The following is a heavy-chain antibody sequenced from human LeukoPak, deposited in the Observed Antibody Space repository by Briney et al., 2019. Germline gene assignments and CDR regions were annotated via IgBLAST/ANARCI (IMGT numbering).Heavy chain of an antibody. CDR2: SISILGTT. Sequence: GASVKVSCKASGGTFSSYAITWVRQAPGQGLEWMGGSISILGTTNYAQKFQGRVTITADESTSTAYMELSSLKSEDTAVYYCATPAYCGDDCYSSYFDYWGHGSLVTVSS. J-gene: IGHJ4*01. CDR1: GGTFSSYA. CDR3: ATPAYCGDDCYSSYFDY. V-gene: IGHV1-69*13. D-gene: IGHD2-21*02.